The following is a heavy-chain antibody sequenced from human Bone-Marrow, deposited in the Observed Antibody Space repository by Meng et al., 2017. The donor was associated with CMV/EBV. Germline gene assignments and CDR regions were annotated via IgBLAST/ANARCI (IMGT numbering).Heavy chain of an antibody. CDR2: ISSSSSYT. CDR3: ARPGRAALTIIVGVVAATPDYYYGMDV. Sequence: GESLKISCAASGFTFSSYSMNWVRQAPGKGLEWVSSISSSSSYTYYADSVKGRFTISRDNAKNTLSLQMNSLRAEYTAVYSCARPGRAALTIIVGVVAATPDYYYGMDVWGQGTTVTVSS. CDR1: GFTFSSYS. D-gene: IGHD2-15*01. J-gene: IGHJ6*02. V-gene: IGHV3-21*01.